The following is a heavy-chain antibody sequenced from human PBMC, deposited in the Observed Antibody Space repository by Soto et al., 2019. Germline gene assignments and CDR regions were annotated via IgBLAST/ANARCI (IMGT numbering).Heavy chain of an antibody. CDR1: GGSICDRNG. Sequence: SETLSLTCAVSGGSICDRNGWSWVRQTPGKGLEWIGEISHSGITNSSPSLKSRVTISLDMSKNHVSLILKSVNIADSAIYYCARGHFDSRGYSNALDYWGQGIQVTVSS. V-gene: IGHV4-4*02. CDR3: ARGHFDSRGYSNALDY. D-gene: IGHD3-22*01. CDR2: ISHSGIT. J-gene: IGHJ4*02.